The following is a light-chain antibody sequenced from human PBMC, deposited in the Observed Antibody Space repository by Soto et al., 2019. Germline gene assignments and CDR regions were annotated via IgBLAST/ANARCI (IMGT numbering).Light chain of an antibody. V-gene: IGKV1-5*03. J-gene: IGKJ1*01. CDR3: RQYNSYSWT. CDR1: QSISSW. CDR2: KAS. Sequence: IQMTQSPSTLSASVGDRVTITCRASQSISSWLAWYQQKPGKAPKLLIYKASSLESGVPSRFSGSGSGTEFTLTISSLQPDDFATYYCRQYNSYSWTFGQGTKV.